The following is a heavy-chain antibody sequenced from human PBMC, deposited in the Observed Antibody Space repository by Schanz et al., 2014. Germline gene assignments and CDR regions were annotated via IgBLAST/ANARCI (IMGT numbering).Heavy chain of an antibody. J-gene: IGHJ4*02. Sequence: EVQLVESGGGLVQPGGSLRLSCAASGFTFSAYWMTWVRQAPGKGLDWVGIIKPDGSEKFYVDSVKGRFTISRDNAKNSLYLQMSSLRAEDTAVYYCARGTPFLCDYWGQGTLVTVSS. CDR2: IKPDGSEK. CDR1: GFTFSAYW. CDR3: ARGTPFLCDY. V-gene: IGHV3-7*01. D-gene: IGHD3-16*01.